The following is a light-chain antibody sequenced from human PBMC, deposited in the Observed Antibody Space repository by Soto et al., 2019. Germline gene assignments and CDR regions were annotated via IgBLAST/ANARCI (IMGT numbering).Light chain of an antibody. CDR3: QQYNNWPPET. V-gene: IGKV3-15*01. J-gene: IGKJ1*01. CDR2: GAS. Sequence: EIVLTQSPGTLYLSPGERVTLSCRASQSFSGNYLTWYQHKPGQAPRLLIYGASTRATGIPARFSGSGSGTEFTLTISSLQSEDFAVYFCQQYNNWPPETFGQGT. CDR1: QSFSGN.